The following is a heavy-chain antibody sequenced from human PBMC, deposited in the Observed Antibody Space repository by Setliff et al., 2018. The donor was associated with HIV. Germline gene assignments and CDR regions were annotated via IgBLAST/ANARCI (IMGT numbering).Heavy chain of an antibody. CDR2: INPGGGNT. Sequence: AASVKVSCKASGYTFTNFYMHWVRQAPGQGLEWMGIINPGGGNTRYAQRFQGRVSMTRDTPTSTVYMELSSLRSDDTAVYYCARMNCSTTNCRESNWFDPWGQGTLVTVSS. J-gene: IGHJ5*02. CDR1: GYTFTNFY. CDR3: ARMNCSTTNCRESNWFDP. D-gene: IGHD2-2*01. V-gene: IGHV1-46*01.